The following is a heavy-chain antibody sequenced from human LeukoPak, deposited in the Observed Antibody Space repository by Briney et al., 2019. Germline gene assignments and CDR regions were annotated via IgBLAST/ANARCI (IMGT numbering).Heavy chain of an antibody. J-gene: IGHJ4*02. CDR2: VSYSGGT. CDR3: ARAGDFWSAYYAPSFFDY. D-gene: IGHD3-3*01. CDR1: GGSLSSSSYY. V-gene: IGHV4-39*07. Sequence: SETLSLTCNVSGGSLSSSSYYWGWIRQPPGKGLEWIASVSYSGGTYYNPSLKSRVTMSVDTSKNQFSLRLTYVTAADTAIYYCARAGDFWSAYYAPSFFDYWGQGTLVTVSS.